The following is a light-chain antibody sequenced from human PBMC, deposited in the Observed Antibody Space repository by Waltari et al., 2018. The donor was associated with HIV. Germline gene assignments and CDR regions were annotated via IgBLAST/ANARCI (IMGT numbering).Light chain of an antibody. Sequence: QSALTPPASLSGSPGQSITISCRGFRRDIGAYNYVSWYQQYQGKVPKLIIYDVKYRPSGVSNRFSGSKSDSAAFLNISGLQTEDEAVYHCCSYTSGSTHVFGTGTEVTVL. CDR2: DVK. V-gene: IGLV2-14*03. J-gene: IGLJ1*01. CDR3: CSYTSGSTHV. CDR1: RRDIGAYNY.